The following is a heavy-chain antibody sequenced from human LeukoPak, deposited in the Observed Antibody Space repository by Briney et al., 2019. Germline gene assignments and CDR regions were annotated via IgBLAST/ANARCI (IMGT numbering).Heavy chain of an antibody. Sequence: GASVKVSCKVSGYTLTELSMHWVRQAPGKGLEWMGGFDPEDGETIYAQEFQGRVTMTEDTSTDTAYMELSSLRSEDTAVYYCATDTYSSSWTHAFDIWGQGTMVTVSS. CDR2: FDPEDGET. V-gene: IGHV1-24*01. CDR3: ATDTYSSSWTHAFDI. CDR1: GYTLTELS. D-gene: IGHD6-13*01. J-gene: IGHJ3*02.